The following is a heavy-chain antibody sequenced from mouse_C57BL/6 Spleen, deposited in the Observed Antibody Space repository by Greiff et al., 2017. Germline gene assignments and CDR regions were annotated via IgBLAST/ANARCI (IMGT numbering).Heavy chain of an antibody. CDR1: GYSFTDYN. V-gene: IGHV1-39*01. CDR2: INPNYGTT. CDR3: ASYYSNLYWYFDV. D-gene: IGHD2-5*01. Sequence: VQLKQSGPELVKPGASVKISCKASGYSFTDYNMNWVKQSNGKSLEWIGVINPNYGTTSYNQKFKGKATLTVDQSSSTAYMQLNSLTSEDSAVYYCASYYSNLYWYFDVWGTGTTVTVSS. J-gene: IGHJ1*03.